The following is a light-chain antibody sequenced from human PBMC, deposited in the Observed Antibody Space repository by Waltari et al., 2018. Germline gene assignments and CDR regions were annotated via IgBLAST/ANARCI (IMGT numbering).Light chain of an antibody. Sequence: QSALIQPVSVSGSPGQSVTISCTGTSTTVGDYNLVLWFQHHPDQAPKLLIFYVSNRPSGVSNRFSGSKSGNTASLTISGLQTEDEADYYCCSYSTGGSWMFGGGTKLTVL. CDR2: YVS. J-gene: IGLJ3*02. CDR1: STTVGDYNL. CDR3: CSYSTGGSWM. V-gene: IGLV2-23*02.